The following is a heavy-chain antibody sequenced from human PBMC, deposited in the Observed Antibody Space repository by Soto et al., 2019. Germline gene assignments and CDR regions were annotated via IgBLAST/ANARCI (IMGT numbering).Heavy chain of an antibody. CDR1: GFTVSTYY. CDR3: ARVESGYDYYYYYYMDL. D-gene: IGHD5-12*01. Sequence: EVQLVESGGGLVKPGGSLRLSCAASGFTVSTYYMTWVRQAQGMGLEWVSVIYTGGTTYYADSVKGRFTISRDNSKNTLYLQMHSLRAEDTAVYYCARVESGYDYYYYYYMDLWGKGTTVTVSS. CDR2: IYTGGTT. V-gene: IGHV3-66*01. J-gene: IGHJ6*03.